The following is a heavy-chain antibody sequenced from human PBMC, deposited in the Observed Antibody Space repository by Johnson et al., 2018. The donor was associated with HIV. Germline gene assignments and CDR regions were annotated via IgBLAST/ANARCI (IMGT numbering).Heavy chain of an antibody. V-gene: IGHV3-30*18. CDR1: GFTFSTFA. CDR3: GKDDSSSNGRAFDI. CDR2: ISHDGNNK. Sequence: QVQLVESGGGVVQPGRSLRLSCAASGFTFSTFAMHWVRQAPGKGLEWVAVISHDGNNKYYADSLKGRFTISRENSKNTLYLQMNSLRVEDTAVYYCGKDDSSSNGRAFDIWGQGTMVTVSS. D-gene: IGHD6-6*01. J-gene: IGHJ3*02.